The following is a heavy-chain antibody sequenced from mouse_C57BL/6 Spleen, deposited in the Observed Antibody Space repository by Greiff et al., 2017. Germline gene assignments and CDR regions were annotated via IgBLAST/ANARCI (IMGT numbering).Heavy chain of an antibody. V-gene: IGHV2-6-1*01. CDR1: GFSLTSYG. Sequence: VQLQQSGPGLVAPSQSLSITCTVSGFSLTSYGVHWVRQPPGKGQEWLVVIWSDGSTTYNSALKSRLSISKDNSKSQVFLKMNSLQTDDTAMYYCARHDDYDEGAMDYWGQGTSVTVSS. CDR3: ARHDDYDEGAMDY. J-gene: IGHJ4*01. CDR2: IWSDGST. D-gene: IGHD2-4*01.